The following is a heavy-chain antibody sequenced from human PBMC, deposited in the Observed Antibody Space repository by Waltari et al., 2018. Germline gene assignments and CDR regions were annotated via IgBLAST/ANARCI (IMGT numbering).Heavy chain of an antibody. CDR3: VKKNDEVYDRNGLVYDAFDM. J-gene: IGHJ3*02. D-gene: IGHD3-22*01. CDR1: GFTFDDYA. CDR2: INWNSGSI. V-gene: IGHV3-9*01. Sequence: EVQLVESGGDWVQPGRPLRLSCAASGFTFDDYAMPWVRQAPGKGLEWVSGINWNSGSIGYGDSVKGRFTISRDNARNSLYLQMNSLTTEDTALYYCVKKNDEVYDRNGLVYDAFDMWGQGTMVTVSS.